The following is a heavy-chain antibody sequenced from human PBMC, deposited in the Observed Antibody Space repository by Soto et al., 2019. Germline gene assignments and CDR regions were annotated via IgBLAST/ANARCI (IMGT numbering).Heavy chain of an antibody. CDR3: AKILAKFTIAAAGFDY. D-gene: IGHD6-13*01. Sequence: GVSLRLSWAASGFTFSSYAMSWVRQAPGKGLEWVSAISGSGGSTYYADSVKGRFTISRDNSKNTLYLQMNSLRAEDTAVYYCAKILAKFTIAAAGFDYRGKGTLVTVSS. V-gene: IGHV3-23*01. CDR1: GFTFSSYA. J-gene: IGHJ4*02. CDR2: ISGSGGST.